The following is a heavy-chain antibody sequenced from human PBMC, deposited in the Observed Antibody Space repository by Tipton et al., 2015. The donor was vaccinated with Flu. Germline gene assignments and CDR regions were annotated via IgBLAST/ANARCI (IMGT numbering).Heavy chain of an antibody. J-gene: IGHJ4*02. CDR2: INQDGNEK. V-gene: IGHV3-7*03. CDR3: ARQLGGGDCY. CDR1: GLTFSNYW. Sequence: SLRLPCATSGLTFSNYWMHWVRQAPGKGLEWVANINQDGNEKYYVDSVKGRFTISRDNAKNSVFLQMNSLRAEDTAVYYCARQLGGGDCYWGQGTLVTVSS. D-gene: IGHD2-21*01.